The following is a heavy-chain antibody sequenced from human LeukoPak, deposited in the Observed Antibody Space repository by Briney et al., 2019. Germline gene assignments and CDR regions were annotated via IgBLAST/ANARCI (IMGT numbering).Heavy chain of an antibody. CDR3: ATSGTSASSPGYYYYMDV. CDR1: GYAFTGYY. J-gene: IGHJ6*03. D-gene: IGHD6-6*01. V-gene: IGHV1-2*02. CDR2: INPNSGGT. Sequence: ASVKVSCKAFGYAFTGYYMYWVRQAPGQGLEWMGWINPNSGGTNYAQKFQGRVTMTRDTSISTAYMELSRLRSDDTAVYFCATSGTSASSPGYYYYMDVWGKGTTVTVSS.